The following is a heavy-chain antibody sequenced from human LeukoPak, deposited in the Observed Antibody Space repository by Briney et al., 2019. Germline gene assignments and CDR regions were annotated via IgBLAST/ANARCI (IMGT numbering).Heavy chain of an antibody. CDR3: AKDLGGAYYYYYMDV. V-gene: IGHV3-30*02. Sequence: GGSLRLSCAASGFTFSSYGMHWVRQAPGKGLEWVAFIRYDGSNKYYADSVKGRFTISGDNSKNTLYLQMNSLRAEDTAVYYCAKDLGGAYYYYYMDVWGKGTTVTVSS. CDR1: GFTFSSYG. CDR2: IRYDGSNK. J-gene: IGHJ6*03.